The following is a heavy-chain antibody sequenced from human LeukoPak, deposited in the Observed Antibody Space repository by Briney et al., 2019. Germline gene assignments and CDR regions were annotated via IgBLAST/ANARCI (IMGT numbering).Heavy chain of an antibody. V-gene: IGHV4-38-2*02. J-gene: IGHJ4*02. Sequence: SETLSLTCTVYGYSISSGYYWGWIRQPPGKGLEWIGSIYHSGSTYYNPSLKSRVTISVDTSKNQFSLKLSSVTAADTAVYYCARETTTGDFDYWGQGTLVTVSS. D-gene: IGHD1-26*01. CDR1: GYSISSGYY. CDR2: IYHSGST. CDR3: ARETTTGDFDY.